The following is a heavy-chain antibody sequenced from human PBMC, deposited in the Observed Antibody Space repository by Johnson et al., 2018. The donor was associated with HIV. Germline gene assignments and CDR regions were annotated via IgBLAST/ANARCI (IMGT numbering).Heavy chain of an antibody. Sequence: QVQLVESGGGVVQPGRSLRLTCAASGFTFSGYGIHWVRQAPGKGLEWVANIKKDGSEQSYADSVKGRFTISRDNSKNTLYLQMNSLRAEDTAVYYCARVTLVLDIWGQGTMVTVSS. J-gene: IGHJ3*02. D-gene: IGHD4-23*01. CDR2: IKKDGSEQ. V-gene: IGHV3-33*01. CDR1: GFTFSGYG. CDR3: ARVTLVLDI.